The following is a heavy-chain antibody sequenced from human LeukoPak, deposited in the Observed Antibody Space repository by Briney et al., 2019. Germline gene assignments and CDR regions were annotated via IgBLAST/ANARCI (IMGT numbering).Heavy chain of an antibody. CDR2: ISAYNGNT. Sequence: ASVKVSCKASGYTFTSYGISWVRQAPGQGLEWMGWISAYNGNTNYAQKLQGRVTMTTDTSTSTAYMELRSLRSDDTAVYYCARAIFSCSSTSCYPNWFDPWGQGTLVTVSS. CDR1: GYTFTSYG. CDR3: ARAIFSCSSTSCYPNWFDP. D-gene: IGHD2-2*01. J-gene: IGHJ5*02. V-gene: IGHV1-18*01.